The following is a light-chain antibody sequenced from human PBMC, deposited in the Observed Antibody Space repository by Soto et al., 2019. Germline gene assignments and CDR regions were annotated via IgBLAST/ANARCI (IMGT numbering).Light chain of an antibody. J-gene: IGLJ3*02. V-gene: IGLV2-11*01. CDR2: GVT. Sequence: QSALTQPRSVSGSPGQSVTISCTGTSSDVGGYNYVSWYQQHPGKAPKLMIYGVTKRPSGVPDRFSGSKSGNTASLTISGLQAEEEADYYCCSYGGSYTWVFGGGTKVTVL. CDR1: SSDVGGYNY. CDR3: CSYGGSYTWV.